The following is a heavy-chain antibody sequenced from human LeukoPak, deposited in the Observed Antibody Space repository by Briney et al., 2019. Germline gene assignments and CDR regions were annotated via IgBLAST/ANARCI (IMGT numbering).Heavy chain of an antibody. V-gene: IGHV4-34*01. D-gene: IGHD3-10*01. J-gene: IGHJ4*02. CDR2: INHSGST. Sequence: SETLSHTCAVYGGSFSGYYWSWIRQPPGKGLEWIGEINHSGSTNYNPSLKSRVTISVDTSKNQFSLKLSSVTAADTAVYYCAKSDYYASGLDYWGQGTLVTVSS. CDR3: AKSDYYASGLDY. CDR1: GGSFSGYY.